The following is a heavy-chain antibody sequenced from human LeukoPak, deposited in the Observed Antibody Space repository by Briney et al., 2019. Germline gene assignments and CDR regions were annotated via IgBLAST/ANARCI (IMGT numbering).Heavy chain of an antibody. CDR2: IYYSGST. CDR1: GGSTSSYY. V-gene: IGHV4-59*01. D-gene: IGHD1-26*01. J-gene: IGHJ4*02. Sequence: PSETLSLTCTVSGGSTSSYYWSWIRQPPGKGLEWIGYIYYSGSTNYNPSLKSRVTISVDTSKNQFSLKLSSVTAADTAVYYCARGPPGARLFDYWGQGTLVTVSS. CDR3: ARGPPGARLFDY.